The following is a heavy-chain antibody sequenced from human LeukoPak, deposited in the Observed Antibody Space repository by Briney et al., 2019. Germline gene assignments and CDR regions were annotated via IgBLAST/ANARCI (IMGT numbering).Heavy chain of an antibody. Sequence: SETLSLTCAVYGGSFSGYYWSWIRQPPGKGLEWIGEINHSGSTNYNPSLKSRVTISVDTSKNQFSLKLSSVTAADTAVYYCARGFYYGSGSYYKGYNWFDPWGQGTLVTVSS. V-gene: IGHV4-34*01. D-gene: IGHD3-10*01. CDR3: ARGFYYGSGSYYKGYNWFDP. CDR2: INHSGST. CDR1: GGSFSGYY. J-gene: IGHJ5*02.